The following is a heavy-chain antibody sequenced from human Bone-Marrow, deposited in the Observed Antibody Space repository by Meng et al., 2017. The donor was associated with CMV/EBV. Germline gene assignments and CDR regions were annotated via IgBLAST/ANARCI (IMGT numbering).Heavy chain of an antibody. Sequence: GESLKISCAASGFTFDDYAMHWVRQAPGKGLEWVSGISWNSGSIGYADSVKGRFTISRDNAKNSLYLQMNSLRAEDMALYYCAKDIGHDFPLSYGMDVWGQGTTVTVSS. CDR1: GFTFDDYA. D-gene: IGHD3-3*01. CDR2: ISWNSGSI. V-gene: IGHV3-9*03. CDR3: AKDIGHDFPLSYGMDV. J-gene: IGHJ6*02.